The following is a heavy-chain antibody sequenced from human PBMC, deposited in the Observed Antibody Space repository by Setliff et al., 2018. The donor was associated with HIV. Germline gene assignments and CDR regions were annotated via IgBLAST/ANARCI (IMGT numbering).Heavy chain of an antibody. CDR2: IYTGST. CDR1: GGSIISDIFY. D-gene: IGHD5-12*01. Sequence: PSETLSLTCSVSGGSIISDIFYWGWIRQPPGKGLEWIGSIYTGSTKCNPTPRSRLTIPLDSHTNQFSVTLSAVTAADTAMYYCARYTVGSMVDYWGPGTLVTVSS. V-gene: IGHV4-39*01. CDR3: ARYTVGSMVDY. J-gene: IGHJ4*02.